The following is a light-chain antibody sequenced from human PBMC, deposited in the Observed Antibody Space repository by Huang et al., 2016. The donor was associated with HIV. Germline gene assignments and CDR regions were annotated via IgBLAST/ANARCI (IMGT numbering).Light chain of an antibody. J-gene: IGKJ3*01. CDR3: QERYNWPLT. CDR1: QTISTF. Sequence: EIVLTQSPATLSLSPGDRATLSCSTTQTISTFLAWYHKKPGQTPRLLISDASSRAAGIPARFSGSGSGTDFTLTISSLEPEDVAVYYCQERYNWPLTFGPGTKVDVK. V-gene: IGKV3-11*01. CDR2: DAS.